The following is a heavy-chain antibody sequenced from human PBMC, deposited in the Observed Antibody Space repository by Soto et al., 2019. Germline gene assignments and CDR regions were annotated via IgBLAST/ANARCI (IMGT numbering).Heavy chain of an antibody. Sequence: SVKVSCKASGFTFTSSAVQWVRQARGQRLEWIGWIVVGSGNTNYAQKFQERVTITRDMSTSTAYMELSSLRSEDTAVYYCADAPTGYWYFDLWGRGTLVTVSS. CDR1: GFTFTSSA. D-gene: IGHD4-17*01. CDR3: ADAPTGYWYFDL. CDR2: IVVGSGNT. J-gene: IGHJ2*01. V-gene: IGHV1-58*01.